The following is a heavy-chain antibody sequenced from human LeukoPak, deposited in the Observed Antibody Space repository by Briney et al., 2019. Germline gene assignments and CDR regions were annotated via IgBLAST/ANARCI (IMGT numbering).Heavy chain of an antibody. J-gene: IGHJ4*02. CDR3: ARALQLPENYFDY. D-gene: IGHD6-13*01. CDR1: GFTFSSYW. V-gene: IGHV3-7*01. Sequence: GGSLRLSCAASGFTFSSYWMSWVRQAPGRGLEWVANIKQDGSERHYVDSVKGRFTISRDNAKNSLYLQMNSLRAEDAAVYYCARALQLPENYFDYWGQGTLVTVSS. CDR2: IKQDGSER.